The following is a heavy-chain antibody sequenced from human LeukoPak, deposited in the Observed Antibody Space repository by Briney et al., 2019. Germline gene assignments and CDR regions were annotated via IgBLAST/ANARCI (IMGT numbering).Heavy chain of an antibody. D-gene: IGHD3-9*01. CDR2: INPNSGGT. CDR1: GYTFTGYY. J-gene: IGHJ4*02. Sequence: ASVKSSCKASGYTFTGYYMHWVRQAPVQGLEWMGWINPNSGGTNYAQKFQGRVTMTRDTSISTAYMELSRLRSDDTAVYYCARDPYDILSGPHPTYYFNYWPQGPLVSVP. CDR3: ARDPYDILSGPHPTYYFNY. V-gene: IGHV1-2*02.